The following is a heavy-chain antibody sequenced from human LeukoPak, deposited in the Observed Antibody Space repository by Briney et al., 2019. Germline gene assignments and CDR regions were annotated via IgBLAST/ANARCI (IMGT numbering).Heavy chain of an antibody. CDR1: GGSFSGYY. V-gene: IGHV4-34*01. J-gene: IGHJ5*02. Sequence: SETLSLTCAVYGGSFSGYYWSWIRQPPGKGLEWIGELNQSGSTNYSPSLKSRVTISVDTSKNQFSLKLSSVTAADTAVYYCARGGTTVTPGLLWFDPWGQGTLVTVSS. D-gene: IGHD4-17*01. CDR2: LNQSGST. CDR3: ARGGTTVTPGLLWFDP.